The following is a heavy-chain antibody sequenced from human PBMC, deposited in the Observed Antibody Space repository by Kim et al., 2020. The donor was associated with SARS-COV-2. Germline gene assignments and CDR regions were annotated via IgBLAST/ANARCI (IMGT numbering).Heavy chain of an antibody. CDR1: GFTFSTYP. D-gene: IGHD2-15*01. CDR3: ARILSITQSYFYGMDV. V-gene: IGHV3-23*01. J-gene: IGHJ6*02. CDR2: INDSGSAK. Sequence: GGSLRLSCAASGFTFSTYPMVWVRQAPGKGLEGVSSINDSGSAKYYADSVTGRFTISRDNSKSRLYLQINTLRAEDTYVYYCARILSITQSYFYGMDVWGHGATVTIS.